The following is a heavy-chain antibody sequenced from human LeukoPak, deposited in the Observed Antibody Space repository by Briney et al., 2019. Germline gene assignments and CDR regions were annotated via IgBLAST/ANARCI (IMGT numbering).Heavy chain of an antibody. CDR3: ARRGYYDSSGYVFDY. CDR2: INHSGST. V-gene: IGHV4-34*01. Sequence: LEWIGEINHSGSTNYNPSLKSRVTISVDTSKNQFSLKLSSVTAADTAVYYCARRGYYDSSGYVFDYWGQGTLVTVSS. D-gene: IGHD3-22*01. J-gene: IGHJ4*02.